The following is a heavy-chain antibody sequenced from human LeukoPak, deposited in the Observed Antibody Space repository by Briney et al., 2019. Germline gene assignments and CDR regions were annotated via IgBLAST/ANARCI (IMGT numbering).Heavy chain of an antibody. D-gene: IGHD4-23*01. Sequence: SETLSLTCTVSGGSISSGGYYWSWIRQHPGKGLEWIGHIYYSGSTYYNPSLKSRVTISVDTSKNQFSLKLSSVTAADTAVYYCARLFGGNHDYWGQGTLVTVSS. CDR2: IYYSGST. J-gene: IGHJ4*02. CDR1: GGSISSGGYY. CDR3: ARLFGGNHDY. V-gene: IGHV4-31*03.